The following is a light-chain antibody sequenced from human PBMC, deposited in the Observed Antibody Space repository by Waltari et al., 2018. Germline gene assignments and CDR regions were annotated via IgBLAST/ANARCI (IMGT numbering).Light chain of an antibody. CDR1: SSDVGTYNL. V-gene: IGLV2-23*01. Sequence: QSPLTQPASVSGSPGQSITISCTGTSSDVGTYNLVSWYQQHPGKTPKLMFYEDYKRPSGVSNLFSGSKSGNTASRTIAGRQAEDEADYSSCSYVSGDTWVFGGGTELAVL. CDR3: CSYVSGDTWV. J-gene: IGLJ3*02. CDR2: EDY.